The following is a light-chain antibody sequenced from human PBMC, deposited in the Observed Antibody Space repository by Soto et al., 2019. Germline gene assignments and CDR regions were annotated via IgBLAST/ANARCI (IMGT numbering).Light chain of an antibody. CDR1: TGAVTSGHY. CDR2: DTS. Sequence: QAVVTQEPSLTVSPGGTVTLTCGSSTGAVTSGHYPYWFQQKPGQAPRTLIYDTSNKHSWTPARFSGSLLGGKAALTLSGAQPEDEAEYYCLLSYRGARPVFGRGTKLTVL. V-gene: IGLV7-46*01. J-gene: IGLJ2*01. CDR3: LLSYRGARPV.